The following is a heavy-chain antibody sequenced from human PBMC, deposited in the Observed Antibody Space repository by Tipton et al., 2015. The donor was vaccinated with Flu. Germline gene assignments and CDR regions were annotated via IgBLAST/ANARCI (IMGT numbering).Heavy chain of an antibody. Sequence: QLVQSGAEVKKPGASVKVSCKASGYTFTSYYMHWVRQAPGQGLVWMGIINPSGGSTSYAQKFQGRVTMTRDTSTSTVYMELSSLRSEDTAVYYCARGSGTTVVTPVYYFDYWGQGTLVTVSS. CDR2: INPSGGST. CDR1: GYTFTSYY. J-gene: IGHJ4*02. V-gene: IGHV1-46*01. CDR3: ARGSGTTVVTPVYYFDY. D-gene: IGHD4-23*01.